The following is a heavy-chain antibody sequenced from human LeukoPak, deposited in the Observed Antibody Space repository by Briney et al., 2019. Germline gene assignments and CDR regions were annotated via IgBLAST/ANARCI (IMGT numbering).Heavy chain of an antibody. D-gene: IGHD2-2*01. Sequence: GRSLRLSSAASGFTFSSYAMHRVRQAPGKGLEWVAVISYDGNNKFYADSVKGRFTISRDNSNNTLYLQMNSLRAEDTAVYYCARGASRGYCTSTSCLYWYFDLWGRGTLVTVSS. CDR1: GFTFSSYA. CDR3: ARGASRGYCTSTSCLYWYFDL. V-gene: IGHV3-30*04. CDR2: ISYDGNNK. J-gene: IGHJ2*01.